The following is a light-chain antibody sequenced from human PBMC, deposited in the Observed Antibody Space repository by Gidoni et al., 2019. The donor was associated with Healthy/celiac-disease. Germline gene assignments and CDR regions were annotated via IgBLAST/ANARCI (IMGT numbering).Light chain of an antibody. J-gene: IGKJ5*01. CDR2: DAS. V-gene: IGKV3-11*01. CDR3: QQRSNWPIT. CDR1: QSVSSY. Sequence: EIVLTQSPATLSLSPGERATLSCRASQSVSSYLAWYQQKPGQAPRLLIYDASNRATGIPARLNGSGSGTDFTLTISSLEPEDFAVYYCQQRSNWPITFGQGTRLEIK.